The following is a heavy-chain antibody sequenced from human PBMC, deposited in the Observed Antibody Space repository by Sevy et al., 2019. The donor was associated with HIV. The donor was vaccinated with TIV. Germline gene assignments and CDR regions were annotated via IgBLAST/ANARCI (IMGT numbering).Heavy chain of an antibody. CDR2: IKSKTDGGTT. Sequence: GGSLRLSCAASGFTFSNAWMSWVRQAPGKGLEWVGRIKSKTDGGTTDYAAPVKGRFTISRDDSKNTLYLQMNSLKTEDTAVYYCTTDEYGSAYAFDIWGQWTMVTVSS. D-gene: IGHD3-10*01. J-gene: IGHJ3*02. CDR3: TTDEYGSAYAFDI. CDR1: GFTFSNAW. V-gene: IGHV3-15*01.